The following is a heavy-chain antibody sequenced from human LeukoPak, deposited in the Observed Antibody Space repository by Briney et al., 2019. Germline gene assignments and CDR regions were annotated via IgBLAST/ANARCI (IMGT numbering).Heavy chain of an antibody. CDR1: GGTFSSYA. CDR3: ARDYRYYGDYSWGFDY. D-gene: IGHD4-17*01. Sequence: GASVKVSCKASGGTFSSYAISWVRQAPGQGLEWMGRIIPILDIANYAQKFQGRVTITADKSTSTAYMELSSLRSEDTAVYYCARDYRYYGDYSWGFDYWGQGTLVTVSS. CDR2: IIPILDIA. J-gene: IGHJ4*02. V-gene: IGHV1-69*04.